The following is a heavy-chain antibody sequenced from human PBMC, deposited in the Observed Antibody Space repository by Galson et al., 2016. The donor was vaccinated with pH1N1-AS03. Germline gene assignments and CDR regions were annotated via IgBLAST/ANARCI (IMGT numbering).Heavy chain of an antibody. Sequence: SLRLSCAVSGFTFSTYAMTWVRQAPGRGLEWVSSVSSTGSNTFYADSVMGRFTISRDNSKNTLYLQMNSLRAEDTAVFYCAKYTIDWYEDYWGQGTLGTVSS. J-gene: IGHJ4*02. CDR2: VSSTGSNT. CDR3: AKYTIDWYEDY. V-gene: IGHV3-23*01. CDR1: GFTFSTYA. D-gene: IGHD6-19*01.